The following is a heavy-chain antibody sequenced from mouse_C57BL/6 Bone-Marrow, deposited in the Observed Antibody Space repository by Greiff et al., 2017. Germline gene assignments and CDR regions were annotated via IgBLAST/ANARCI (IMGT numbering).Heavy chain of an antibody. CDR2: ISYDGSN. Sequence: EVKLLESGPGLVKPSQSLSLTCSVTGYSITSGYYWNWIRQFPGNKLEWMGYISYDGSNNYNPSLKNRISITRDTSKNQFFLKLNSVTTEDTATYYCARVDYYGSSRWYFDVWGTGTTVTVSS. V-gene: IGHV3-6*01. D-gene: IGHD1-1*01. J-gene: IGHJ1*03. CDR1: GYSITSGYY. CDR3: ARVDYYGSSRWYFDV.